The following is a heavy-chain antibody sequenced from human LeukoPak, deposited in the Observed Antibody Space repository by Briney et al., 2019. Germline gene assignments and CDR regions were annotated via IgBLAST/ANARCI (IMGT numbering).Heavy chain of an antibody. J-gene: IGHJ4*02. V-gene: IGHV3-48*04. CDR2: ISSSSSTI. CDR1: GFTFSSYS. CDR3: ARGGRKGFDY. Sequence: PGGPLRLSCAASGFTFSSYSMNWVRQAPGKGLEWVSYISSSSSTIYYADSVKGRFTISRDNAKNSLYLQMNSLRAEDTAVYYCARGGRKGFDYWGQGTLVTVSS.